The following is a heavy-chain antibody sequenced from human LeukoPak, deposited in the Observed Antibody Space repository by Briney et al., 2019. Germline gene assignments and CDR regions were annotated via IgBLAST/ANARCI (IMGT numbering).Heavy chain of an antibody. D-gene: IGHD5-18*01. V-gene: IGHV1-69*04. J-gene: IGHJ4*02. CDR2: IIPILGIA. Sequence: SVKVSCKASGGTFSSYAISWVRQAPGQGLEWMGRIIPILGIANYAQKFQGRVTITADKSTSTAYMELSSLRSEDTAVYYCATPQLWFGEGQYYFDYWGQGTLVTVSS. CDR1: GGTFSSYA. CDR3: ATPQLWFGEGQYYFDY.